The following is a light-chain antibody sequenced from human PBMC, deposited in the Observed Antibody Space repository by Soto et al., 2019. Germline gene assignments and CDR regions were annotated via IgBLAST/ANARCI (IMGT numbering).Light chain of an antibody. CDR1: QSVSSTY. V-gene: IGKV3-20*01. CDR2: GAS. J-gene: IGKJ4*01. Sequence: ENVLTQSPGTLSLSPGERATLSCRASQSVSSTYLAWYQQKPGQAPRLLIYGASSRATGIPDRFSGSGSGTDFTLTISRLEPEDFAVYYCQQYGGSPLTFGGGTKVEIK. CDR3: QQYGGSPLT.